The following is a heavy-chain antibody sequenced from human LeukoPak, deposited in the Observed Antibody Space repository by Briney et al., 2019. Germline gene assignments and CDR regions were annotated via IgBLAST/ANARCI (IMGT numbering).Heavy chain of an antibody. CDR3: ARDTSEGDYAWWFDP. CDR1: GYSFTSHY. V-gene: IGHV1-46*01. Sequence: ASVKVSCKASGYSFTSHYMHWVRQAPGQGLEWMGLINPRGTATRYAESFQGRLTLTRDLSTSTDYMELSSLRPDDTAVYFCARDTSEGDYAWWFDPWGQGTLVTVAS. J-gene: IGHJ5*02. D-gene: IGHD3-16*01. CDR2: INPRGTAT.